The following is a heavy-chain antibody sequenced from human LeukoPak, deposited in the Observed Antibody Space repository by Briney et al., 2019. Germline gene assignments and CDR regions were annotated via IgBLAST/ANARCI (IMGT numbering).Heavy chain of an antibody. J-gene: IGHJ5*02. CDR2: ISAGGDRT. D-gene: IGHD1-1*01. Sequence: PGGSLRLSCAASGFTFSRYGMSWVRQAPGKGREWVSAISAGGDRTYYAESVKGRFTISRDTSKSTLYLQMNSLRAQDTAVYYCARHWGTVTSSSWFDTWGQGTLVTVSS. CDR3: ARHWGTVTSSSWFDT. V-gene: IGHV3-23*01. CDR1: GFTFSRYG.